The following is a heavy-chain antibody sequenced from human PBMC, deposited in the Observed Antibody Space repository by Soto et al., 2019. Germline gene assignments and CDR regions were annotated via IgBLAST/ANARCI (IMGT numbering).Heavy chain of an antibody. J-gene: IGHJ6*03. V-gene: IGHV3-53*04. CDR1: GFTVSSNY. CDR3: ARQDSSYYYYYMDV. Sequence: EVQLVESGGGLVQPGGSLRLSCAASGFTVSSNYMSWVRQAPGKGLEWVSVIYSGGSTYYADSVKGRFTISRHNSKNTLYLQMNSLRAEDTAVYYCARQDSSYYYYYMDVWGKGTTVTVSS. D-gene: IGHD4-4*01. CDR2: IYSGGST.